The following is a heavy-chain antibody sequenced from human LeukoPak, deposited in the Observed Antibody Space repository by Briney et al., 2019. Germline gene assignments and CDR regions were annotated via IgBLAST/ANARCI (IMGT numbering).Heavy chain of an antibody. CDR2: IYYSGST. CDR3: ARLVPYTYYYDSGESGPGNY. Sequence: PSGTLSLTCGVSGGSISSTNWWSWVRQPPGNGLEWIGSIYYSGSTYYNPSLKSRVTISVDTSKNQFSLKLSSVTAADTAVYYCARLVPYTYYYDSGESGPGNYWGQGTLVTVSS. V-gene: IGHV4-4*02. CDR1: GGSISSTNW. D-gene: IGHD3-22*01. J-gene: IGHJ4*02.